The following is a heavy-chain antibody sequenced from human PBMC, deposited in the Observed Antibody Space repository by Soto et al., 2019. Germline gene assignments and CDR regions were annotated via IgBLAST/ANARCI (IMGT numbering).Heavy chain of an antibody. CDR1: GFTFSSYG. D-gene: IGHD2-2*01. V-gene: IGHV3-30*18. CDR2: ISYDGSNK. CDR3: AKSPRYQLLSHFDY. J-gene: IGHJ4*02. Sequence: SLRLSCAASGFTFSSYGMHWVRQAPGKGLEWVAVISYDGSNKYYADSVKRRFTISRDNSKNTLYLQMNSLRAEDTAVYYCAKSPRYQLLSHFDYWGQGTLVTVSS.